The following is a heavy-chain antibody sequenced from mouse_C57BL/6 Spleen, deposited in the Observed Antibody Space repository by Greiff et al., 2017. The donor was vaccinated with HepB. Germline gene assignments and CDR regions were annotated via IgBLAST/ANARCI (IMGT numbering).Heavy chain of an antibody. D-gene: IGHD1-1*01. CDR1: GYTFTSYG. V-gene: IGHV1-81*01. J-gene: IGHJ4*01. CDR2: IYPRSGNT. CDR3: ARSLITTVVATDAMDY. Sequence: QVQLQQSGAELARPGASVKLSCKASGYTFTSYGISWVKQRTGQGLEWIGEIYPRSGNTYYNEKFKGKATLTADKSSSTAYMELRSLTSEDSAVYFCARSLITTVVATDAMDYWGQVTTVTVAS.